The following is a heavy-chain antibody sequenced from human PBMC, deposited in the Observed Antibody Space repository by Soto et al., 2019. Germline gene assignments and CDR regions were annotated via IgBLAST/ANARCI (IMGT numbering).Heavy chain of an antibody. CDR1: GFTFSIYS. D-gene: IGHD2-2*01. Sequence: GGSLRLSCAASGFTFSIYSMNWVRQAPGKGLGWVSSISSSSSYIYYADSVKGRFTISRDNAKNSLYLQMNSLRAEDTAVYYCARTPGFLGYCSSTSCPYGMDVWGQGTTVTVSS. J-gene: IGHJ6*02. V-gene: IGHV3-21*01. CDR2: ISSSSSYI. CDR3: ARTPGFLGYCSSTSCPYGMDV.